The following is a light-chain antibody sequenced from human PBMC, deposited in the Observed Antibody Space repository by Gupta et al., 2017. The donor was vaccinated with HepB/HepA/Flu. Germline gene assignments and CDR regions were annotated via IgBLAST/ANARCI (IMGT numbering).Light chain of an antibody. V-gene: IGKV1-39*01. Sequence: DIQMTKSPSSLSTSVGDRVTITCRASQSISTYLNWFQQKPGKAPNLLIYAASSLQSGVPSRFSGSGSGSEFTLTISSLQPEDFATYYCQQTYMTPKTFGQGTXVEIK. CDR2: AAS. J-gene: IGKJ1*01. CDR3: QQTYMTPKT. CDR1: QSISTY.